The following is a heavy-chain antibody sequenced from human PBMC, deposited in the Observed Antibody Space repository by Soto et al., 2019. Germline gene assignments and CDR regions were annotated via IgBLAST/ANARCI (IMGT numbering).Heavy chain of an antibody. CDR2: IWYDGSKE. D-gene: IGHD2-15*01. CDR1: GFTFSNYG. Sequence: SLRLSCAASGFTFSNYGMHWVRQAPGKGLEWVAVIWYDGSKEYYEDSVKGRFTISRDNSKNTMYLQMNSLRAEDTAVYYCARDRCSAGNCDSAAEYFQVWGHGTLVTVSS. V-gene: IGHV3-33*01. J-gene: IGHJ1*01. CDR3: ARDRCSAGNCDSAAEYFQV.